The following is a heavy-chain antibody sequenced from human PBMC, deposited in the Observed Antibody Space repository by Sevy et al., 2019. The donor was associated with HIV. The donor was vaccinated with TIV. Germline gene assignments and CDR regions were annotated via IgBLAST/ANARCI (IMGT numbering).Heavy chain of an antibody. CDR1: GYTFSSYR. CDR3: ARAYCSGGRCYSLAY. Sequence: ASVKVSCKISGYTFSSYRITWVRQAPGQGLECMGWISPHNGDTNYEKKLQGRVTMITDTSTTTAYMELRNLRSDDTAVYYCARAYCSGGRCYSLAYWGQGTLVTVSS. V-gene: IGHV1-18*01. D-gene: IGHD2-15*01. CDR2: ISPHNGDT. J-gene: IGHJ4*01.